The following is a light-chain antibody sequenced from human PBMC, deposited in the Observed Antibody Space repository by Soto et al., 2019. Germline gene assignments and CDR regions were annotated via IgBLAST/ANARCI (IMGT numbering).Light chain of an antibody. J-gene: IGKJ2*01. CDR2: GSS. V-gene: IGKV3-20*01. CDR1: QTVNRMY. Sequence: EVVLTQSPGTLSLSPGERATLSCRASQTVNRMYLAWYQQKADQAPRLLIYGSSSRATGIRAMLSGSGSGTDLTLSISRLEPEDVSVYYGHQDGNSPYTFGQGTKLEI. CDR3: HQDGNSPYT.